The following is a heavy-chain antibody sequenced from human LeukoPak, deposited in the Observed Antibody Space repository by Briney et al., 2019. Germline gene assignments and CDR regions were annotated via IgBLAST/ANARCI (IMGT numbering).Heavy chain of an antibody. CDR3: ARLPSYGHRRGFDY. Sequence: SVKVSCKASGGTFSSYAISWVRQAPGQGLEWMGGIIPNFGTANYAQKFQGRVTITADESTSTAYMELSSLRSEDTAVYYCARLPSYGHRRGFDYWGQGTLVTVSS. CDR2: IIPNFGTA. V-gene: IGHV1-69*13. D-gene: IGHD5-18*01. J-gene: IGHJ4*02. CDR1: GGTFSSYA.